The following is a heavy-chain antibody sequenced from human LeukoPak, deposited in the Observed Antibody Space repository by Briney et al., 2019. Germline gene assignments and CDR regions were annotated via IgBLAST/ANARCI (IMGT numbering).Heavy chain of an antibody. CDR2: INPNSGGT. D-gene: IGHD6-13*01. CDR1: GYTFTGYY. CDR3: ARGPLDRYSSSWLGDY. Sequence: GASVKVSCKASGYTFTGYYMHWVRQAPGQGLEWMGWINPNSGGTNYAQKFQGRVTMTRDTSISTAYMELRSLRSDDTAVYYCARGPLDRYSSSWLGDYWGQGTLVTVSS. J-gene: IGHJ4*02. V-gene: IGHV1-2*02.